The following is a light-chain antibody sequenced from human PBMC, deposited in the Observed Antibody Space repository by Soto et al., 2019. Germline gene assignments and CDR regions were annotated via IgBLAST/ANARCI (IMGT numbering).Light chain of an antibody. CDR2: DVD. J-gene: IGLJ1*01. CDR3: CSFAGRYSYV. CDR1: SSDVGAYNF. Sequence: QSVLTQPRSVSGSPGQSVTISCTGTSSDVGAYNFVSWHQQHPGKAPKLMIYDVDKRPSGVPDRFSGSKSGNTASLTISGLQAEDEADYYCCSFAGRYSYVFGTGTKVTVL. V-gene: IGLV2-11*01.